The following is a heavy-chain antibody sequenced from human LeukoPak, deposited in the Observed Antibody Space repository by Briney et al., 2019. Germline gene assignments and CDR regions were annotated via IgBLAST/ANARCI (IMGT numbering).Heavy chain of an antibody. CDR2: ISYDGSNK. Sequence: PGGSLRLSCAASGFTFSSYAMHWVRQAPGKGLEWVAVISYDGSNKYYADSVKGRFTISRDNSKNTLYLQMNSLRAEDTAVYYCARGGTIYDAFDIWGQGTMVTVSS. CDR1: GFTFSSYA. D-gene: IGHD3-3*01. CDR3: ARGGTIYDAFDI. J-gene: IGHJ3*02. V-gene: IGHV3-30*04.